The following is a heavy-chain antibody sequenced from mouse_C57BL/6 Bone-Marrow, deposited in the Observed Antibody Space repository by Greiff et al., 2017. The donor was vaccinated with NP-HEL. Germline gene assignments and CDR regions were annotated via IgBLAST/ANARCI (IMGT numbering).Heavy chain of an antibody. CDR2: IFPGSGST. CDR1: GYTFTDYY. CDR3: ARGDYYGSRYWYFDV. Sequence: VQRVESGPELVKPGASVKISCKASGYTFTDYYINWVKQRPGQGLEWIGWIFPGSGSTYYNEKFKGKATLTVDKSSSTAYMLLSSLTSEDSAVYFCARGDYYGSRYWYFDVWGTGTTVTVSS. D-gene: IGHD1-1*01. V-gene: IGHV1-75*01. J-gene: IGHJ1*03.